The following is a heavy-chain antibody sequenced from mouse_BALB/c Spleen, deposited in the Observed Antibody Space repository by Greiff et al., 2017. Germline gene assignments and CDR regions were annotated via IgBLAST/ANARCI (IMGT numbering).Heavy chain of an antibody. CDR3: AIYDGYAFAY. J-gene: IGHJ3*01. D-gene: IGHD2-3*01. CDR1: GFSLTSYG. V-gene: IGHV2-9*02. CDR2: IWAGGST. Sequence: VQLKESGPGLVAPSQSLSITCTVSGFSLTSYGVHWVRQPPGKGLEWLGVIWAGGSTNYNSALMSRLSISKDNSKSQVFLKMNSLQTDDTAMYYCAIYDGYAFAYWGQGTLVTVSA.